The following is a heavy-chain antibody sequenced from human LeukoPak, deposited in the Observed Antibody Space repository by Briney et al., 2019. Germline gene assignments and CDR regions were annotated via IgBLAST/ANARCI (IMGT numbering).Heavy chain of an antibody. Sequence: GGSLRLSCAAAGFTLSNYWMSWVRQAPGKGLEWVANIKKDGSEKYYVDSVKGRFTISRDNAKNSLYLQMNSLRAEDTAVYYCAKVNYYDSSGYPYYFDYWGQGTLVTVSS. J-gene: IGHJ4*02. CDR1: GFTLSNYW. CDR2: IKKDGSEK. V-gene: IGHV3-7*03. CDR3: AKVNYYDSSGYPYYFDY. D-gene: IGHD3-22*01.